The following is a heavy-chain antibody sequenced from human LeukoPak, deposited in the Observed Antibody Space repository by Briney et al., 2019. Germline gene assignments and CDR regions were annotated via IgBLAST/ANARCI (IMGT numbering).Heavy chain of an antibody. CDR2: IYHSGST. Sequence: SDTLSLTCAVSGGSISSSNWWSWVRQPPGKGLEWIGEIYHSGSTNYNPSLKSRVTISVDKSKNQFSLKLSSVTAADPAVYYCARGAYSYGYFDWFDPWGQGTLVTVSS. J-gene: IGHJ5*02. CDR1: GGSISSSNW. CDR3: ARGAYSYGYFDWFDP. D-gene: IGHD5-18*01. V-gene: IGHV4-4*02.